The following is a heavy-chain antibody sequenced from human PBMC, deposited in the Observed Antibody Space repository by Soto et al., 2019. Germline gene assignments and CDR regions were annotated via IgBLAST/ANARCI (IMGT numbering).Heavy chain of an antibody. D-gene: IGHD2-21*01. CDR2: INPNSGGT. CDR3: ARGNYGGDYGMDV. J-gene: IGHJ6*02. V-gene: IGHV1-2*02. CDR1: GYTFTGYY. Sequence: ASVEVSCKASGYTFTGYYMHWVRQAPGQGLEWMGWINPNSGGTNYAQKFQGRVTMTRDTSISTAYMELSRLRSDDTAVYYCARGNYGGDYGMDVWGQGTTVTVSS.